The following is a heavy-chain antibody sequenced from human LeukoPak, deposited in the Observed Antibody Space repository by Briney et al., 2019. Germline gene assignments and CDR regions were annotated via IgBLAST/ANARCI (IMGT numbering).Heavy chain of an antibody. J-gene: IGHJ4*02. Sequence: PSDTLSVTCTVSSDSISGYYWSWIRQPPGKGLEWVGHIYYSGTTNYSPSLKSRVTMSVDTSKSQFSLKLSSVTAAETAVYYCARHGKSAGASFFDYWGQGTLVTVSS. CDR2: IYYSGTT. CDR3: ARHGKSAGASFFDY. V-gene: IGHV4-59*08. CDR1: SDSISGYY. D-gene: IGHD6-13*01.